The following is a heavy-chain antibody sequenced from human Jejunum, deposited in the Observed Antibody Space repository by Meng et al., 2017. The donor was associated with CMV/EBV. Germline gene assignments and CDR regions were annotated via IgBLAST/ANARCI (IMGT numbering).Heavy chain of an antibody. CDR3: AQTSTGNIPFSYLFDY. V-gene: IGHV2-5*02. CDR1: GFSLTTTGVG. D-gene: IGHD3-10*01. J-gene: IGHJ4*02. Sequence: QITFKESGPTLAKPPQTLTLTCTFSGFSLTTTGVGVGWIRQPPGKALEWLAIIYWDGDRRYNPSLRSRLTIMKDTSGNQVVLKMADMDPVDTATYYCAQTSTGNIPFSYLFDYWGQGALVTVSS. CDR2: IYWDGDR.